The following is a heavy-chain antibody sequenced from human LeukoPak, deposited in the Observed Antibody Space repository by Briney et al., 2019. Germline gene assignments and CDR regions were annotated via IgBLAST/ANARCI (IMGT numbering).Heavy chain of an antibody. CDR1: GGSFSGYY. Sequence: PETLSLTCAVYGGSFSGYYWSWIRQPPGKGLEWIGEINHSGSTNYNPSLKSRVTISVDTSKNQFSLKLSSVTAADTAVYYCARRNRYCSGGSCYVSDYWGQGTLVTVSS. V-gene: IGHV4-34*01. D-gene: IGHD2-15*01. CDR3: ARRNRYCSGGSCYVSDY. CDR2: INHSGST. J-gene: IGHJ4*02.